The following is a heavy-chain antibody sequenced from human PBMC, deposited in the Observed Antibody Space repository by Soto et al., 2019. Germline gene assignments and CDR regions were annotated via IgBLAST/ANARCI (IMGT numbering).Heavy chain of an antibody. CDR2: IYHSGST. CDR3: ASSNIAAAGFYYYGMDV. D-gene: IGHD6-13*01. J-gene: IGHJ6*02. CDR1: GGSISSGGYS. Sequence: PSETLSLTCAVSGGSISSGGYSCSWIRQPPGKGLEWIGYIYHSGSTNYNPSLKSRVTISVDTSKNQFSLKLSSVTAADTAVYYCASSNIAAAGFYYYGMDVWGRGTTVTVSS. V-gene: IGHV4-30-2*02.